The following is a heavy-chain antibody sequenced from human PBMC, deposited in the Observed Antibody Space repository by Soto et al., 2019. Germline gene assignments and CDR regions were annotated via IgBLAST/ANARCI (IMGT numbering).Heavy chain of an antibody. J-gene: IGHJ5*02. D-gene: IGHD3-22*01. CDR2: IIPIFGTA. CDR1: GGTFSRYA. Sequence: ASVKVSCKASGGTFSRYAISWVRQAPGQGLEWMGGIIPIFGTANYAQKFQGRVTITADESTSTAYMELSSLRSEDTAVYYCARGSYYYDSSGYYSGPFDPWGQGTLVTVSS. CDR3: ARGSYYYDSSGYYSGPFDP. V-gene: IGHV1-69*13.